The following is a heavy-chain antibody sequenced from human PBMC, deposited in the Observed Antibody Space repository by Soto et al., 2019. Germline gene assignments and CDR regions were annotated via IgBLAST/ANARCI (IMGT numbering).Heavy chain of an antibody. CDR2: IIPIFGTA. D-gene: IGHD3-3*01. V-gene: IGHV1-69*13. Sequence: SVKVSCKASGGTFSSYAISWVRQAPGQGLEWMGGIIPIFGTANYAQKFQGRVTITADESTSTAYMELSSLRSEDTAVYYCAIHKLVRFLEWLQINWFDPWGQGTLVTVSS. J-gene: IGHJ5*02. CDR3: AIHKLVRFLEWLQINWFDP. CDR1: GGTFSSYA.